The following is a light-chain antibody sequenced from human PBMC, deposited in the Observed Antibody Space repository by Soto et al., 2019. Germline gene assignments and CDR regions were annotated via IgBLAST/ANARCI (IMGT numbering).Light chain of an antibody. CDR2: GAS. J-gene: IGKJ1*01. CDR3: HQRQSWPRT. Sequence: EIVMTQSPGTLSLSPGETATLSCRASQSVSSNYVAWFHQKPGQAPRLLIYGASSRATGVPDRFSASGTGTDFTLTISDVQPEDFAVYYCHQRQSWPRTFGQGTKVDIK. CDR1: QSVSSNY. V-gene: IGKV3-20*01.